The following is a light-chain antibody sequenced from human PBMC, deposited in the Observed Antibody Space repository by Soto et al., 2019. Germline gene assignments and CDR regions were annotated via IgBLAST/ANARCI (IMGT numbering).Light chain of an antibody. CDR3: CSYAGTYTQWV. J-gene: IGLJ3*02. V-gene: IGLV2-11*01. CDR2: DVS. Sequence: QSALTQPRSVSGSPGQSVTISCTGTSSDVGGYNYVSWYQQHPGKAPKLVIYDVSKRPSGVPDRFSGSKSGNTASLTVSGLQAEDEAAYSCCSYAGTYTQWVFGGGTKVTVL. CDR1: SSDVGGYNY.